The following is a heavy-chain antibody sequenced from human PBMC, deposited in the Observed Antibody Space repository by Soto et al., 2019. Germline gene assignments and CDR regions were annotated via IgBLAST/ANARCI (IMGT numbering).Heavy chain of an antibody. CDR1: GYTFTSYD. Sequence: QVQLVQSGAEVKKPGASVKVSCKASGYTFTSYDINWVRQATGQGLEWMGWMNPNSGNTAYAQKCQGRVTMTRNTSISTAYMELSSLRSEDTAVYYCARERGCSGSSCYFFDYWGQGTLVTVSS. J-gene: IGHJ4*02. V-gene: IGHV1-8*01. CDR2: MNPNSGNT. D-gene: IGHD2-15*01. CDR3: ARERGCSGSSCYFFDY.